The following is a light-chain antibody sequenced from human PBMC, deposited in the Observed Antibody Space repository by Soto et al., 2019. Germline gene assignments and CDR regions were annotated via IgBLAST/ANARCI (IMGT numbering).Light chain of an antibody. CDR3: SSYTSSSTLV. Sequence: QSVLTQTASVSGSPVQSITFSCTGTSSDVGGSNYVSWYQQHPGKAPKLMIYDVSNRPSGVSNRFSGSKSGNTASLTISGLQAEDEADYYCSSYTSSSTLVFGTGTKVTV. CDR1: SSDVGGSNY. J-gene: IGLJ1*01. CDR2: DVS. V-gene: IGLV2-14*01.